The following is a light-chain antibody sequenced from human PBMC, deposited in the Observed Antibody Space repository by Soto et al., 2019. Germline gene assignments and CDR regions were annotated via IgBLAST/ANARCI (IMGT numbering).Light chain of an antibody. CDR3: QQSRISPLT. CDR2: DTS. V-gene: IGKV3-20*01. J-gene: IGKJ4*01. CDR1: QSVSSY. Sequence: EIVLTQSPGTLSLSVGERVTLSCRASQSVSSYLAWYQQTPGQAPRLLIYDTSNRTTGTPDMFSGSGSGTDFTLTISILEPEDFTVYSCQQSRISPLTFGGGTTVDIK.